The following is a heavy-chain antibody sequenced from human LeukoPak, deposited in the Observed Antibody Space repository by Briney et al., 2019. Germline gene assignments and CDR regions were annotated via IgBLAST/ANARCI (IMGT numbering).Heavy chain of an antibody. V-gene: IGHV4-59*08. CDR2: IYYSGST. CDR1: GGSMSDYY. D-gene: IGHD6-19*01. CDR3: ARLAPYSSGPHFDY. Sequence: SETLSLTCTVSGGSMSDYYWSWIRQPPGKGLEWLGYIYYSGSTNFSGRTNYTPSLKSRVIISVDTSKNQFSLKLSSVTAADTAMYYCARLAPYSSGPHFDYWGQGILVTVSS. J-gene: IGHJ4*02.